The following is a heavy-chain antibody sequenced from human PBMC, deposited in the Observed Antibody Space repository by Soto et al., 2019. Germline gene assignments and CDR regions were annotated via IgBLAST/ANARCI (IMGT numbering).Heavy chain of an antibody. D-gene: IGHD2-15*01. Sequence: QVQLVQSGAEVKKPGSSVKVSCKASGGTFSSYTISWVRQAPGQGLEWMGRIIPILGIANYAQKFQGRVTITADKSTSTAYMELSSLRSEDTAVYYCAIGSFRDEVVAATTFDYWGQGTLVTVSS. V-gene: IGHV1-69*02. J-gene: IGHJ4*02. CDR3: AIGSFRDEVVAATTFDY. CDR1: GGTFSSYT. CDR2: IIPILGIA.